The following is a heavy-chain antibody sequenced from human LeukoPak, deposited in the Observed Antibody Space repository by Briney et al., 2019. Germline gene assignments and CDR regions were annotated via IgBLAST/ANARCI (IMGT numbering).Heavy chain of an antibody. CDR3: ARGGYCSGGSCYRTDP. Sequence: GGSLRLSCADSGLTFRNYWMHWVRQAPGEGLVWVARINSDGSSTSYADSVKGRFTISRDNAKNTLYLQMNSLRAEDTAVYYCARGGYCSGGSCYRTDPWGQGTLVTVSS. J-gene: IGHJ5*02. CDR1: GLTFRNYW. CDR2: INSDGSST. V-gene: IGHV3-74*01. D-gene: IGHD2-15*01.